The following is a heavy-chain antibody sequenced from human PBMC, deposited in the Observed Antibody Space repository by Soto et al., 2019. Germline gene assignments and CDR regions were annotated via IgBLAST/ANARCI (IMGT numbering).Heavy chain of an antibody. V-gene: IGHV5-51*01. CDR2: IYPGDSDT. Sequence: GESLKISCXGSGYSFTTYWIGWVRQMPGKGLEWMGIIYPGDSDTRYSPSFQGQVTISADKSISTAYLQWSSLKASDTAIYYCARVASTGTKNYHYFYYGMDVWGQGTMVTVSS. CDR1: GYSFTTYW. CDR3: ARVASTGTKNYHYFYYGMDV. D-gene: IGHD6-13*01. J-gene: IGHJ6*02.